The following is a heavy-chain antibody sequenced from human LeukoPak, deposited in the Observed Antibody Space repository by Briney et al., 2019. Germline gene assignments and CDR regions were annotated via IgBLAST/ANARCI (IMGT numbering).Heavy chain of an antibody. V-gene: IGHV1-69*01. CDR3: ATVHYYDSSGYSLLRYYYGMDV. D-gene: IGHD3-22*01. CDR2: IIPIFGTA. CDR1: GGTFSSYA. Sequence: GASVKVSCKASGGTFSSYAISWVRQAPGQGLEWMGGIIPIFGTANYAQKFQGRVTITADESTSTAYMELSSLRSEDTAVYYCATVHYYDSSGYSLLRYYYGMDVWGQGTTVTVSS. J-gene: IGHJ6*02.